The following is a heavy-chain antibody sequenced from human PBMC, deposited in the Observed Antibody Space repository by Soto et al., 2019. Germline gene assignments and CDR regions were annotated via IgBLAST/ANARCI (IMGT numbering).Heavy chain of an antibody. CDR1: GFTFSAYS. D-gene: IGHD6-13*01. CDR3: ARDRRIAAAADFYFDS. Sequence: EVQLVESGGGLVQPGGSLRLSCAASGFTFSAYSMNWVRQAPGKGLEWVSYISSRTNTIYYADSVQGRFTISRDDAKXPLYLQMDSLRAEDTVVYYCARDRRIAAAADFYFDSWGQGTLVTVSS. CDR2: ISSRTNTI. V-gene: IGHV3-48*01. J-gene: IGHJ4*02.